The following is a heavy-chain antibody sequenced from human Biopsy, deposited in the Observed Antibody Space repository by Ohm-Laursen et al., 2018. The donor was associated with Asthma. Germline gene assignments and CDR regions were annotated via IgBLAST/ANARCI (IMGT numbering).Heavy chain of an antibody. J-gene: IGHJ6*02. CDR3: ARDYGGNSGYYYGMDV. D-gene: IGHD4-23*01. CDR2: ITFDGSTQ. CDR1: GTHFGSYN. Sequence: SSLRLSCAASGTHFGSYNMHWARQAPGKGLEWVAVITFDGSTQHYGDSVKGRFTISRDNAKNSLYLQMNSLRDEDTAVYYRARDYGGNSGYYYGMDVWGQGTTVTVSS. V-gene: IGHV3-30-3*01.